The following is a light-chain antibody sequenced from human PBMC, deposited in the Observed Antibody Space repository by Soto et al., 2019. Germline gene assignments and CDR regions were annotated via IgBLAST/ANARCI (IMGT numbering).Light chain of an antibody. CDR2: DAS. CDR1: QSISSH. CDR3: QQYHYWWT. Sequence: EIVMTQSPATLSVSPGETATLSCRASQSISSHLAWYQQKPGQAPRLLMHDASARATGIPARFSGSGSGTEFTLTISSLQSEDFAVYYCQQYHYWWTFGQGTKVDIK. J-gene: IGKJ1*01. V-gene: IGKV3-15*01.